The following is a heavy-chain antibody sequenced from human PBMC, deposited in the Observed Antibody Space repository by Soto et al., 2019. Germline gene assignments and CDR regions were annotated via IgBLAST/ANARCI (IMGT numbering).Heavy chain of an antibody. CDR1: GGSVTTGSYN. CDR3: ARDGHGMDV. CDR2: IFFTGIT. J-gene: IGHJ6*02. V-gene: IGHV4-61*01. Sequence: QVQLQESGPGLVRPSETLSLTCTVSGGSVTTGSYNWSWLRRPPGKGLEWIGNIFFTGITHYNPSLNNRVTMSVDKSKNQFSLTVSSVTAADTAVYYCARDGHGMDVWGQGTTVTVSS.